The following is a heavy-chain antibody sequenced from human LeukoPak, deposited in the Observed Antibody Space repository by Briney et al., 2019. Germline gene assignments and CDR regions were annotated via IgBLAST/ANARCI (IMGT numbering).Heavy chain of an antibody. CDR3: AKATSSSWWAGLDV. CDR2: ISWNSGSI. J-gene: IGHJ6*02. V-gene: IGHV3-9*01. D-gene: IGHD6-13*01. Sequence: GGSLRLSCAASGFTFDDYAMHWVRQAPGKGLEWVSGISWNSGSIGYADSVKGRFTISRDNAKNSLYLQMNSLRAEDTALYYCAKATSSSWWAGLDVWGQGTTVTVSS. CDR1: GFTFDDYA.